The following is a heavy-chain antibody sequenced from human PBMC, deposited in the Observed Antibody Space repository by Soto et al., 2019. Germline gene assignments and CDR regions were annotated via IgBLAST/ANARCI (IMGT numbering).Heavy chain of an antibody. CDR3: AKGGISLVRGSFDY. D-gene: IGHD3-10*01. J-gene: IGHJ4*02. CDR2: ISGSGANT. Sequence: GGSLRLSCAVSGFTLSSYAMSWVRQAPGKGLEWVSAISGSGANTYYADSVKGRFSISRDKSKNTLFLQMSSLRAEDTAVYYCAKGGISLVRGSFDYWGQGTLVTVSS. V-gene: IGHV3-23*01. CDR1: GFTLSSYA.